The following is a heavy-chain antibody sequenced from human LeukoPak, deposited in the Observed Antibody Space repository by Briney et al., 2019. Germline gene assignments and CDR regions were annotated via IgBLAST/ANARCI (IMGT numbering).Heavy chain of an antibody. V-gene: IGHV3-7*01. CDR1: GSTLSSYW. D-gene: IGHD2-8*01. CDR2: IKQDGSEK. Sequence: PGGSLRLSCVASGSTLSSYWMHWVRQSPGKGLEWVAIIKQDGSEKFYVDSVKGRFTISRDNAKNSVYLQMNNLRVEDTAVYHCARGNGFIIDYWGQGTLVTVSS. CDR3: ARGNGFIIDY. J-gene: IGHJ4*02.